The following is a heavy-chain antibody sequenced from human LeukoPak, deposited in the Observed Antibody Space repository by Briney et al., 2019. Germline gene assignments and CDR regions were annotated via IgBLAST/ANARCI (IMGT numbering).Heavy chain of an antibody. J-gene: IGHJ4*02. V-gene: IGHV3-9*03. D-gene: IGHD6-19*01. CDR1: GFTFSSYS. CDR3: AKAPSWYSSGWYFDY. CDR2: ISWNSGSI. Sequence: GGSLKLSCAASGFTFSSYSMNWVRQAPGKGLEWVSGISWNSGSIGYADSVKGRFTISRDNAKNSLYLQMNSLRAEDMALYYCAKAPSWYSSGWYFDYWGQGTLVTVSS.